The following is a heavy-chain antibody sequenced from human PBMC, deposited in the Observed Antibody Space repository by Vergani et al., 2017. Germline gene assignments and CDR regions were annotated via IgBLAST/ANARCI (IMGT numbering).Heavy chain of an antibody. CDR1: GFTFSNAW. Sequence: EVQLVESGGGLVKPGGSLRLSCAASGFTFSNAWMNWVRQAPGKGLEWVGRIKSKTDGGTTDYAAPVKGRFTISRDDSKNTLYLQMNSLKTEDTAVYYCXTNPLGRMHSGYYYYMDVWGKGTTVTVSS. V-gene: IGHV3-15*07. J-gene: IGHJ6*03. CDR3: XTNPLGRMHSGYYYYMDV. D-gene: IGHD1-26*01. CDR2: IKSKTDGGTT.